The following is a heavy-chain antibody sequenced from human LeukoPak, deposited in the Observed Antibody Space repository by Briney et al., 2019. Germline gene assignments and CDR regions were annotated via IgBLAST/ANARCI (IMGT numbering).Heavy chain of an antibody. V-gene: IGHV3-21*01. Sequence: PGGSLRLSCVASGFTFSSYSMNWVRQAPGKGLEWVSSISRSSSYINYADPLKGRFTISRDNAKNSVYLQMNSLRAEDTAVYYCARGLRFVVVAGALKSGRKSHYYKMDVWGKGTTVTISS. CDR2: ISRSSSYI. CDR1: GFTFSSYS. D-gene: IGHD2-2*01. J-gene: IGHJ6*03. CDR3: ARGLRFVVVAGALKSGRKSHYYKMDV.